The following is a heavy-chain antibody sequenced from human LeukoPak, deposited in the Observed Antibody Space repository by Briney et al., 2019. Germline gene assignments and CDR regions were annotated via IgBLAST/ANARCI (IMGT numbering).Heavy chain of an antibody. CDR3: SRHAASGGSGVDY. J-gene: IGHJ4*02. CDR1: GFTFSGSA. V-gene: IGHV3-73*01. D-gene: IGHD3-10*01. CDR2: IRSKPNNYAT. Sequence: PGGSLRLSCAASGFTFSGSAMHWVRQAFGKGLEWVGRIRSKPNNYATAYAASVKGRFTISRDDSKNTAYLQMNSLKTEDTAVYYCSRHAASGGSGVDYWGQGILVTVSS.